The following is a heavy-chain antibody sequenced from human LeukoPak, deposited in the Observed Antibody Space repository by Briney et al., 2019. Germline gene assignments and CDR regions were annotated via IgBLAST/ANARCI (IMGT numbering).Heavy chain of an antibody. D-gene: IGHD2-8*01. Sequence: SETLSITCTVSGGSISNSRYHWGWIRQPPGRGLEWMASIYYTGSTYYNSSLKSRVTISVDTSKNQFSLKLTSVTAADTAVYYCARHLMSVIDPWGQGTLVTVSS. CDR3: ARHLMSVIDP. J-gene: IGHJ5*02. CDR2: IYYTGST. CDR1: GGSISNSRYH. V-gene: IGHV4-39*01.